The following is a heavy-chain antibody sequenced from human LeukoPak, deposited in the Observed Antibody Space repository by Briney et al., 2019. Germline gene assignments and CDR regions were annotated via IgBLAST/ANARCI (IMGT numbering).Heavy chain of an antibody. D-gene: IGHD6-13*01. V-gene: IGHV4-30-4*08. CDR2: IYYSGST. CDR1: GGSISSGDYY. CDR3: ARHPRSSNCEGCIDY. J-gene: IGHJ4*02. Sequence: SETLSLTCTVSGGSISSGDYYWSWIRQPPGKGLEWIGYIYYSGSTYYNPSLKSRVTISVDTSKNQFSLKLSSVTAADTAVYYCARHPRSSNCEGCIDYWGQGTLVTVSS.